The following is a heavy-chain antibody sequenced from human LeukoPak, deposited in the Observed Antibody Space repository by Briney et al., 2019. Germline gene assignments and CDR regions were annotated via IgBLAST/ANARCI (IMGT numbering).Heavy chain of an antibody. CDR2: IYYSGST. Sequence: YPSEALSLTCTVSGGSTSSSSYYWGWIRQPPGKGLEWIGSIYYSGSTYYNPSLKSRVTISVDTSKNQFSLKLSSVTAADTAVYYCARHSGSYYQPLDYWGQGTLVTVSS. CDR3: ARHSGSYYQPLDY. J-gene: IGHJ4*02. V-gene: IGHV4-39*01. D-gene: IGHD1-26*01. CDR1: GGSTSSSSYY.